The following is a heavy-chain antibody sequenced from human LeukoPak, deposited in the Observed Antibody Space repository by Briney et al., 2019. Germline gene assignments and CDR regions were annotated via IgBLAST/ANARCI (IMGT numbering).Heavy chain of an antibody. D-gene: IGHD2-21*01. CDR2: INQSGST. V-gene: IGHV4-34*01. CDR3: ARLGFVANWFDP. CDR1: GFTFDDCG. J-gene: IGHJ5*02. Sequence: PGGSLRLSCAASGFTFDDCGMSWIRQPPGKGLEWIGEINQSGSTNYNPSLKSRVTISVDTSKNQFSLKLSSVTAADTAVYYCARLGFVANWFDPWGQGTLVTVSS.